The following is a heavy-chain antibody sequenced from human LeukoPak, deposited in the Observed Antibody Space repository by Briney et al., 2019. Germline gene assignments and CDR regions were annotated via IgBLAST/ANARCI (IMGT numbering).Heavy chain of an antibody. CDR2: IKGKIDGGTI. D-gene: IGHD5-18*01. Sequence: GGSLRLSCEASGITFSRAWMTWVRQAPGKGLEWLGRIKGKIDGGTIDYAATVKGRFTISRDNSKNTLYLQINSLRAEDTAVYYCATLSGDSHGYDYWGLGTLVTVSS. V-gene: IGHV3-15*01. CDR3: ATLSGDSHGYDY. CDR1: GITFSRAW. J-gene: IGHJ4*02.